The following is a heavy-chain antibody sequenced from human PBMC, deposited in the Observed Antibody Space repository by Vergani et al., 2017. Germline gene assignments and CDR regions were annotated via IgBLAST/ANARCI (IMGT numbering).Heavy chain of an antibody. CDR3: ARDMEADAFDI. J-gene: IGHJ3*02. CDR2: ISSSGSTI. D-gene: IGHD3-10*01. Sequence: EVQLVESGGGLVQPGGSLRLSCAASGFTFSSYEMNWVRQAPGKGLEWVSYISSSGSTIYYADSVKGRFTISRDNAKNSLYLQMNSLRAEDTAVYYCARDMEADAFDIWGQGTMVTVSS. V-gene: IGHV3-48*03. CDR1: GFTFSSYE.